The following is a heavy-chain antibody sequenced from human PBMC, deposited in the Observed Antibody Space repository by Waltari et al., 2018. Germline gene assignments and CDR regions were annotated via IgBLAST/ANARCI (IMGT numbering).Heavy chain of an antibody. Sequence: QVQLVQSGAEVKKPGSSVKVSCKASGGTFSSYAISWVRQAPGQGLEWMGGIFPIFGKANYAQKFQGRVTITADESTSTAYMELSSLRSEDTAVYFCRYTAMVLVGNAFDIWGQGTMVTVSS. CDR2: IFPIFGKA. CDR1: GGTFSSYA. V-gene: IGHV1-69*12. D-gene: IGHD5-18*01. J-gene: IGHJ3*02. CDR3: RYTAMVLVGNAFDI.